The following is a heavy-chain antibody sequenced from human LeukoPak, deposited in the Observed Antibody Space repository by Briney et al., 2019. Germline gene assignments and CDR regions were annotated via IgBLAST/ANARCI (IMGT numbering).Heavy chain of an antibody. V-gene: IGHV3-21*04. CDR1: GVTFSGYS. CDR2: ISYTGTYI. CDR3: VRDRGTYRPIDY. D-gene: IGHD1-26*01. J-gene: IGHJ4*02. Sequence: KAGGSLRLSCAASGVTFSGYSMNWVRQAPGKGLEWVSSISYTGTYIYYADSVKGRFTISRDNAQNSLYLQMNSLRAEDTAIYYCVRDRGTYRPIDYWGQGTLVTVSS.